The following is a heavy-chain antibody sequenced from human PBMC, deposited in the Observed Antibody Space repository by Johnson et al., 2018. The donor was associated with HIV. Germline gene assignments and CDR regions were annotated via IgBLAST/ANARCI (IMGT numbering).Heavy chain of an antibody. D-gene: IGHD3-22*01. CDR2: ISGSGGST. V-gene: IGHV3-23*04. Sequence: VQLVESGGGLVQPGGSLRLSCAASGLTFSSYAMSWVRQAPGKGLEWVSAISGSGGSTYYADYVKGRFTISRDNSKNTLYLQMNSLRAEDTAVYYCAKDARPEGGSDSSGYPIHDAFDIWGQGTMVTVSS. CDR3: AKDARPEGGSDSSGYPIHDAFDI. CDR1: GLTFSSYA. J-gene: IGHJ3*02.